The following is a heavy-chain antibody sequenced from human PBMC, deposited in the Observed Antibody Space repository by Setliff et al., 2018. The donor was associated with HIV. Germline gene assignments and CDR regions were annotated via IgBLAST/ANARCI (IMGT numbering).Heavy chain of an antibody. CDR2: IIPVFGMT. Sequence: GASVKVSCKASGGTFSSSALSWVRQARGQGPEWLGGIIPVFGMTDYAQNFQGRVTLTADRSTTTAYMQLSSLRSEDTAIYYCATEDESGGNYFDYWAQGTLVTVSS. V-gene: IGHV1-69*10. J-gene: IGHJ4*02. CDR1: GGTFSSSA. CDR3: ATEDESGGNYFDY. D-gene: IGHD3-10*01.